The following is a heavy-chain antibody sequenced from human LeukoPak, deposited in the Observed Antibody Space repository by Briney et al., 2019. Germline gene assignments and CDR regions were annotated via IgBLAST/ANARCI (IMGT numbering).Heavy chain of an antibody. Sequence: PGGSLRLSCAASGFTFSSTWMHCFRQAPGKGPVWVSRIHSDGSSTIYADSVKGRFTISRDNAKNSLYLRMSSLTAEDTALYYCALTGWVDAFDIWGQGTMVTVSS. CDR3: ALTGWVDAFDI. CDR2: IHSDGSST. V-gene: IGHV3-74*01. CDR1: GFTFSSTW. D-gene: IGHD3-9*01. J-gene: IGHJ3*02.